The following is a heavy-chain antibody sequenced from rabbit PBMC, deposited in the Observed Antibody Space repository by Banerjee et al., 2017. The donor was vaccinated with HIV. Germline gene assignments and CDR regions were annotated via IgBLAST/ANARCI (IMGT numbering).Heavy chain of an antibody. V-gene: IGHV1S40*01. CDR2: IYAGSSGST. J-gene: IGHJ4*01. CDR3: ARDLAGVIGWNFGL. CDR1: GFTISSGYD. D-gene: IGHD4-1*01. Sequence: QSLEESGGGLVQPEGSLALTCTASGFTISSGYDMCWVHQAPGKGLEWIACIYAGSSGSTYYASWVNGRFTIAKTSSTTVTLQMTSLTAADTATYFCARDLAGVIGWNFGLWGPGTLVTVS.